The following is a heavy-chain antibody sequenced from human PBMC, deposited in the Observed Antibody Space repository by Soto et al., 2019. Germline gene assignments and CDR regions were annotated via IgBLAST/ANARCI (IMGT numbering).Heavy chain of an antibody. V-gene: IGHV3-33*01. CDR2: IWYDGSNK. D-gene: IGHD2-15*01. J-gene: IGHJ4*02. CDR1: GFIFNEYG. Sequence: QVQLVESGGGVVQPGRSLRLSCAASGFIFNEYGMHWARQAPGKGLEWVAVIWYDGSNKYYADSVKGRFTFSRDNTKNTMSLQMNGLRVEDTAVYYCARWGCSGSNCNLNQRSFDLWGQGTLVTVSS. CDR3: ARWGCSGSNCNLNQRSFDL.